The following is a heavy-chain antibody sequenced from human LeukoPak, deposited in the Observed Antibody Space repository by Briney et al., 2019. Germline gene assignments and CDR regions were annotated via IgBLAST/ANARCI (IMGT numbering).Heavy chain of an antibody. D-gene: IGHD3-22*01. Sequence: KTSETLSLTCTVSGGSISSYYWSWIRQPPGKGLEWIGYIYYSGSTNYNPSLKSRVTISVDTSKNQFSLKLSSVTAADTAVYYCAGVYYYDSSGWFDPWGQGTLVTVSS. V-gene: IGHV4-59*01. J-gene: IGHJ5*02. CDR3: AGVYYYDSSGWFDP. CDR2: IYYSGST. CDR1: GGSISSYY.